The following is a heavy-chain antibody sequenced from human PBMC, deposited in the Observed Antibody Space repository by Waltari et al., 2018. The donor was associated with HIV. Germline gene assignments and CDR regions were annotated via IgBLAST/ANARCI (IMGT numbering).Heavy chain of an antibody. CDR1: GYSISSGYY. V-gene: IGHV4-38-2*02. CDR2: IYHSGST. J-gene: IGHJ6*02. Sequence: QVQLQESGPGLVKPSETLSLTCTVSGYSISSGYYWGWIRQPPGKGLEWIGSIYHSGSTYYNPSLKSRVTISVDTSKNQFSLKLSSVTAADTAVYYCARGLRIGDGMDVWGQGTTVTVSS. D-gene: IGHD3-16*01. CDR3: ARGLRIGDGMDV.